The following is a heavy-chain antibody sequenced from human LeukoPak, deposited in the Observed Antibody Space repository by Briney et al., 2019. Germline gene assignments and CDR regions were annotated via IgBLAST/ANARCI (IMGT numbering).Heavy chain of an antibody. V-gene: IGHV4-38-2*02. J-gene: IGHJ6*03. Sequence: SETLSLTCTVSGYSISSGYYWGWIRPPPGKGLEWIGSIYHSGSTYYNPSLKSRVTISVDTSKNQFSLKLSSVTAADTAVYYCARVIVGATYYYYYYMDVWGKGTTVTVSS. CDR3: ARVIVGATYYYYYYMDV. D-gene: IGHD1-26*01. CDR1: GYSISSGYY. CDR2: IYHSGST.